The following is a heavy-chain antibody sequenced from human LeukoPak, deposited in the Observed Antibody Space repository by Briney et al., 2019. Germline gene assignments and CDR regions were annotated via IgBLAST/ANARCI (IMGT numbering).Heavy chain of an antibody. Sequence: ASVKVSCKASGYTFTGYYMHWVRQAPGQGLEWMGWINPNSGGTNYAQKFQGWVTMTRDTSISTAYMELRSLRSDDTAVYYCAREGGYSYGWSGAFDIWGQGTMVTVSS. V-gene: IGHV1-2*04. CDR2: INPNSGGT. CDR1: GYTFTGYY. CDR3: AREGGYSYGWSGAFDI. J-gene: IGHJ3*02. D-gene: IGHD5-18*01.